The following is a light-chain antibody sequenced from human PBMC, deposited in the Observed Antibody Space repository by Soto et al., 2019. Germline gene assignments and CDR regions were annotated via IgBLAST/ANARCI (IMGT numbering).Light chain of an antibody. V-gene: IGLV2-14*01. J-gene: IGLJ1*01. CDR3: SSYTSSSTRV. CDR1: SSDVGGYNY. Sequence: QSALTQPASVSGSPGQSITISCTGTSSDVGGYNYVSWYQQHPGKAPKLMIYEVSNRPSGVSNRFSGSKSGNTASLTISGLQAEDEADYYCSSYTSSSTRVLGTGTKLTVI. CDR2: EVS.